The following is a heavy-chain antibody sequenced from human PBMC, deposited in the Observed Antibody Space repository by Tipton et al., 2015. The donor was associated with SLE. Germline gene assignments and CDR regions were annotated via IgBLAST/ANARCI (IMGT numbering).Heavy chain of an antibody. CDR1: GGTFSSYA. V-gene: IGHV1-69*06. D-gene: IGHD3-10*01. CDR2: IIPIFGTA. J-gene: IGHJ4*02. Sequence: QVQLVQSGAEVKKPGSSVKVSCKASGGTFSSYAISWVRQVPGQGLEWMGGIIPIFGTANYAQKLQGRVTMTTDTSTSTAYMELRSLRSDDTAVYYCARDWTMVRGFDYWGQGTLVTVSS. CDR3: ARDWTMVRGFDY.